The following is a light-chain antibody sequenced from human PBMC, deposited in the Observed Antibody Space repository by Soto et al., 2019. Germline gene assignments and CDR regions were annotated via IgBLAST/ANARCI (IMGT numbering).Light chain of an antibody. J-gene: IGLJ1*01. CDR2: DVS. CDR3: SSYTTTDTYV. CDR1: SGDVGGYNY. V-gene: IGLV2-14*01. Sequence: QSALTQPASVSGSPGQSITISCTGTSGDVGGYNYVSWFQQYPGKAPKLMIYDVSTRPSGVSNRFSGSKSGNTASLTISGLQAEDEADYYCSSYTTTDTYVFGTGTKLTVL.